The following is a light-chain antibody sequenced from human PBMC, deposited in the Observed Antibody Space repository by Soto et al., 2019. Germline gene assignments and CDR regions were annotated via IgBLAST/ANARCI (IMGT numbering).Light chain of an antibody. CDR2: DAS. CDR1: QSVASD. J-gene: IGKJ4*01. CDR3: QQYNNWPPLT. V-gene: IGKV3-15*01. Sequence: EIVRTQSPATLSVSPGERATLSCRASQSVASDLAWYRHKPGRAPRLLIYDASTRATGIPDRFSGSGSETEFTLTISSLQSEDFAVCYCQQYNNWPPLTFGGGTKVEIK.